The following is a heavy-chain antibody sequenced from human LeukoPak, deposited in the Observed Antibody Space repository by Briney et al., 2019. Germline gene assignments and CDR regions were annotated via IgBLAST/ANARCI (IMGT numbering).Heavy chain of an antibody. Sequence: SVKVSCKASGGTFSSYAISWVRQAPGQGLEWMGGIIPIFGTANYAQKFQGGVTITADESTNTAYMELSSLRSEDTAVYYCASRYCSDGRCDSSYYYYYGMDVWGQGTTVTVSS. CDR2: IIPIFGTA. J-gene: IGHJ6*02. D-gene: IGHD2-15*01. CDR3: ASRYCSDGRCDSSYYYYYGMDV. CDR1: GGTFSSYA. V-gene: IGHV1-69*13.